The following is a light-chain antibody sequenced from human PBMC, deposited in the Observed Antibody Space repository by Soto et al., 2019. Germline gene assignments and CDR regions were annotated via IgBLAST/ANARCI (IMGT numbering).Light chain of an antibody. J-gene: IGLJ2*01. Sequence: QSALTQPPSASGSPGQSVTISCTGTSSDVGGYNYVSWYQQHPGKAPTTVIYENNQRLSGVPDRFSGSTDGSSNSASLTISGLQTEDEADYYCQSYDSDFVVFGGGTKLTVL. CDR3: QSYDSDFVV. CDR2: ENN. CDR1: SSDVGGYNY. V-gene: IGLV2-8*01.